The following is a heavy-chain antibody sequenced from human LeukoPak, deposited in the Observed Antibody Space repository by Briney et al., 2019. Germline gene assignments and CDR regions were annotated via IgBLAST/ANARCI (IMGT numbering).Heavy chain of an antibody. CDR3: ARVGAIVVVPAAIARGRGSYMDV. CDR1: GFTFSSYS. CDR2: ISSSSSYI. D-gene: IGHD2-2*02. J-gene: IGHJ6*03. Sequence: PGGSLRLSCAASGFTFSSYSMNWVRQAPGKGLEWVSSISSSSSYIYYADSVKVRFTISRDNARNSLYLQMNSLRAEDTAVYYCARVGAIVVVPAAIARGRGSYMDVWGKGTTVTVSS. V-gene: IGHV3-21*01.